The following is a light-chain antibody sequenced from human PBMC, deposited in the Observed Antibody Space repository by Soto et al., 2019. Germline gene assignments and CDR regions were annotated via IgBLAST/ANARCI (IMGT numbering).Light chain of an antibody. J-gene: IGLJ1*01. CDR2: EVS. CDR3: NAQADNGKHV. CDR1: SNDVGHSSF. Sequence: QSALTQPPSASGSPGQSVTISCTGNSNDVGHSSFISLYQQHPGKGPKLIMYEVSKRPSGVPDRFSGSKSGNTASLSVSGLQDEDEADYFCNAQADNGKHVFGTGTKVTVL. V-gene: IGLV2-8*01.